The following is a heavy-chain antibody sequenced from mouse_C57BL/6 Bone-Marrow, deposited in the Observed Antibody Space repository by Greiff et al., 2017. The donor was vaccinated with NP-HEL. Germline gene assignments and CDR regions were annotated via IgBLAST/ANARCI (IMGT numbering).Heavy chain of an antibody. J-gene: IGHJ2*01. D-gene: IGHD1-1*01. V-gene: IGHV1-61*01. CDR2: IYPSDSET. CDR3: ARRGYGNPDCFDY. Sequence: VQLQQPGAELVRPGSSVKLSCKASGYTFTSYWMDWVKQRPGQGLEWIGNIYPSDSETHYNQKFKDKATLTVDKSSSTAYMQLSSLTSEDSAVYYCARRGYGNPDCFDYWGQGTTLTVSS. CDR1: GYTFTSYW.